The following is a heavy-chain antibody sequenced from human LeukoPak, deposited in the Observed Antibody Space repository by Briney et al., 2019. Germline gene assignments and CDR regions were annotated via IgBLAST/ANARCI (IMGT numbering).Heavy chain of an antibody. V-gene: IGHV4-39*01. CDR3: VRYPQRDTDMVS. CDR2: IYYSGST. D-gene: IGHD5-18*01. J-gene: IGHJ4*02. CDR1: GASISSTNFY. Sequence: HPSETLSLTCTVSGASISSTNFYWGWIRQPPGKGLEWIGTIYYSGSTYFNPSLKSRVTISVDTSKSQFSLRLSSVTAADTAVYYCVRYPQRDTDMVSWGQGTLVTVSS.